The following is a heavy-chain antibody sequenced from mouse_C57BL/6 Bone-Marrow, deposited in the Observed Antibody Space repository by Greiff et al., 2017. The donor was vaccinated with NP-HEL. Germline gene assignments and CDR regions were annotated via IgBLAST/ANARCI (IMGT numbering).Heavy chain of an antibody. CDR3: ARGGDYDYDYWYFDV. Sequence: EVKVVESGGGLVKPGGSLKLSCAASGFTFSSYAMSWVRQTPEKRLEWVATISDGGSYTYYPDNVKGRFTISRDNAKNNLYLQMSHLKSEDTAMYYCARGGDYDYDYWYFDVWGTGTTVTVSS. CDR2: ISDGGSYT. CDR1: GFTFSSYA. J-gene: IGHJ1*03. D-gene: IGHD2-4*01. V-gene: IGHV5-4*03.